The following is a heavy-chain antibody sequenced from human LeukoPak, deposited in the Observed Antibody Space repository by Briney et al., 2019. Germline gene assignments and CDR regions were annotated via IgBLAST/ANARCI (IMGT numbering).Heavy chain of an antibody. CDR2: TYRDDDK. Sequence: FGPTLAKPTQTLTLTCTFSGFSLSTSGVGVGWIRQPPGKALEGLALTYRDDDKRYSPALKSRLTITKDSSKNQVVLTMTNMDPVDTATYYCARYRATVTNYWGQGTLVTVSS. CDR3: ARYRATVTNY. D-gene: IGHD4-17*01. J-gene: IGHJ4*02. V-gene: IGHV2-5*02. CDR1: GFSLSTSGVG.